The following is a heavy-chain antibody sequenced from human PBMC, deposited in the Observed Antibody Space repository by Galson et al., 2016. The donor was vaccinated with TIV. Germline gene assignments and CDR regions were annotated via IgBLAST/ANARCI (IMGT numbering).Heavy chain of an antibody. V-gene: IGHV1-3*01. CDR3: ARPPYCGGDCYKYDY. CDR1: GYTFTIYP. D-gene: IGHD2-21*01. J-gene: IGHJ4*02. CDR2: INAANGHT. Sequence: SVKVSCKASGYTFTIYPIHWVRQAPGQSLEWMGRINAANGHTKYSQRFQGRVTITRDTSTTTSYMELTSLTSEDTAVYYCARPPYCGGDCYKYDYWGQGTLVTVSS.